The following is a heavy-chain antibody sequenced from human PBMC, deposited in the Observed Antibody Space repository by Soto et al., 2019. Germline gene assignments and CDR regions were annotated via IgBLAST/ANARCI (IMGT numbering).Heavy chain of an antibody. D-gene: IGHD2-21*02. J-gene: IGHJ4*02. CDR3: ARINELAYCGGDCHAFDY. CDR2: ISAYNGNT. CDR1: GYTFTSYG. V-gene: IGHV1-18*01. Sequence: ASVKVSCKASGYTFTSYGISWVRQAPGQGLEWMGWISAYNGNTNYAQKLQGRVTMTTDTSTSTAYMELRSLRSDDTAVYYCARINELAYCGGDCHAFDYWGQGTLVPVSS.